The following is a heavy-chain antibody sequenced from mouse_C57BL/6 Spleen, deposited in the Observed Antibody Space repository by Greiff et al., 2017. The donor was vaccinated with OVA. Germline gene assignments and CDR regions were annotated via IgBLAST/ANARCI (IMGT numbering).Heavy chain of an antibody. CDR1: GYTFTSYW. CDR3: TRGGTTMVTTGPFAD. CDR2: IYPGNSDT. J-gene: IGHJ3*01. Sequence: EVQLQQSGTVLARPGASVKMSCKTSGYTFTSYWMHWVKQRPGQGLEWIGAIYPGNSDTSYNQKFKGKAKLTAVTSASTAYMELSSLTNEDSAVYYCTRGGTTMVTTGPFADWGQGTLVTVSA. V-gene: IGHV1-5*01. D-gene: IGHD2-2*01.